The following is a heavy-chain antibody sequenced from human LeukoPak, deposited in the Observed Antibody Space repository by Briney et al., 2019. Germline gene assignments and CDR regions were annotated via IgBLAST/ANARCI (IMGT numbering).Heavy chain of an antibody. D-gene: IGHD4-17*01. CDR2: IYYSGST. V-gene: IGHV4-61*01. CDR1: GGSVSSGSYY. Sequence: SETLSLTCTVSGGSVSSGSYYWSWIRQPPGEGLEWIGYIYYSGSTTYNPSLKSRVTISVDTSKNKFSLKLSSVTAADTAVYYCARVPISTTARGYFDYWGQGTLVTVSS. CDR3: ARVPISTTARGYFDY. J-gene: IGHJ4*02.